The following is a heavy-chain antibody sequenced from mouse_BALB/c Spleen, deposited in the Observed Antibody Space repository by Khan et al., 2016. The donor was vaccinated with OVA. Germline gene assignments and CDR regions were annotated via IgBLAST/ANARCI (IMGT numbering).Heavy chain of an antibody. CDR1: GFSLTNYG. Sequence: QVQLKQSGPGLVQPSQSLSITCTVPGFSLTNYGVHWVRQSPGKGLEWLGVIWRGGSTDYNAAFMSRLYITKDNSKSQVFFKMNSLQADDTAIYYCAKNQAGYDMDYWGQGTSITVTS. V-gene: IGHV2-5*01. J-gene: IGHJ4*01. CDR3: AKNQAGYDMDY. CDR2: IWRGGST.